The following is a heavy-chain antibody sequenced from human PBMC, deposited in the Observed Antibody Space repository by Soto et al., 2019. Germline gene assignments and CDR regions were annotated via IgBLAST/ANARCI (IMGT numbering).Heavy chain of an antibody. V-gene: IGHV4-39*01. CDR1: GGSISCSIYY. D-gene: IGHD4-17*01. CDR3: ASFSGATYGDYGGGINY. CDR2: VHYSGST. J-gene: IGHJ4*02. Sequence: SETRSLTCTVSGGSISCSIYYWVWIRQPPGKVPECIGSVHYSGSTDYNPSLKSRVTISVDTSKNQFSLKLTSVTAADTAVYFCASFSGATYGDYGGGINYWGQGTLVTFSS.